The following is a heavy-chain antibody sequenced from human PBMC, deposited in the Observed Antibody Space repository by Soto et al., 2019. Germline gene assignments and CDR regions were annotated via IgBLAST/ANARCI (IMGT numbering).Heavy chain of an antibody. CDR3: AKDTYYYDRSGYYTYDH. CDR1: GFTFSSYC. Sequence: PGGSLRLSCAASGFTFSSYCVHWVRQAPGKGLEWVASVSYDGSNKHYADSVKGRFTISRDNSRNTLDLQMNSLRAEDTAVYYCAKDTYYYDRSGYYTYDHWGQGT. V-gene: IGHV3-30*18. J-gene: IGHJ4*02. D-gene: IGHD3-22*01. CDR2: VSYDGSNK.